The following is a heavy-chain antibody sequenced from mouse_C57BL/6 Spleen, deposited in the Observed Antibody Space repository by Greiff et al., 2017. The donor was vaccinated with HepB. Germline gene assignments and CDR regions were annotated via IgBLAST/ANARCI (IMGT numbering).Heavy chain of an antibody. CDR3: TRVDGYYPYYFDY. Sequence: EVQRVESGEGLVKPGGSLKLSCAASGFTFSSYAMSWVRQTPEKRLEWVAYISSGGDYIYYADTVKGRFTISRDNARNTLYLQMSSLKSEDTAMYYCTRVDGYYPYYFDYWGQGTTLTVSS. CDR1: GFTFSSYA. J-gene: IGHJ2*01. V-gene: IGHV5-9-1*02. D-gene: IGHD2-3*01. CDR2: ISSGGDYI.